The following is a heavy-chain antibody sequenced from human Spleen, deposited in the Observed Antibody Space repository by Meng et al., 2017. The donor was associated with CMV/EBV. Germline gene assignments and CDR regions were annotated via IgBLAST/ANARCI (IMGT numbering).Heavy chain of an antibody. V-gene: IGHV1-2*02. D-gene: IGHD3-9*01. J-gene: IGHJ4*02. Sequence: ASVKVSCKASGYTFTAYYMHWVRQAPGQGLEWMGWIYPDTGGTNYAQKFQGRVSMTRDTSISTAYMELSSLRSDDTAVYYCARSRATGYHPKSFDYWGQGTLVTVSS. CDR1: GYTFTAYY. CDR3: ARSRATGYHPKSFDY. CDR2: IYPDTGGT.